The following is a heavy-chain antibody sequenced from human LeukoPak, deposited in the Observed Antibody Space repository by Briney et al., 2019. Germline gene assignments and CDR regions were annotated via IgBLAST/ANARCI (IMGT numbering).Heavy chain of an antibody. D-gene: IGHD3-9*01. CDR1: GFTFSSYG. CDR2: ISGSGGST. J-gene: IGHJ4*02. Sequence: PGGSLRLSCAASGFTFSSYGMHWVRQAPGKGLEWVSAISGSGGSTYYADSVKGRFTISRDNSKNTLYLQMNSLRAEDTAVYYCAKDRLRYFDWLLSYWGQGTLVTVSS. CDR3: AKDRLRYFDWLLSY. V-gene: IGHV3-23*01.